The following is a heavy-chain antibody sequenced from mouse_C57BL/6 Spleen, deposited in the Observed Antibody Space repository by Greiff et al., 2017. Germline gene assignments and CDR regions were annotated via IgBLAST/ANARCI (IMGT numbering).Heavy chain of an antibody. CDR1: GYTFTSYW. D-gene: IGHD2-5*01. Sequence: QVQLQQPGTELVKPGASVKLSCKASGYTFTSYWMHWVKQRPGQGLEWIGNINPSNGGTNYNEKFKSKATLTVDKSSSTAYMQLSSLTSEDSAVYYCARSPHSNYDWYFDVWGTGTTVTVSS. CDR3: ARSPHSNYDWYFDV. J-gene: IGHJ1*03. CDR2: INPSNGGT. V-gene: IGHV1-53*01.